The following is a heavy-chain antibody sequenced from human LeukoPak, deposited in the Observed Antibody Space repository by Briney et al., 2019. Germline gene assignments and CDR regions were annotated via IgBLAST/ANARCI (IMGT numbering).Heavy chain of an antibody. CDR2: IYHSGST. CDR3: ARQEIGLRSFDP. V-gene: IGHV4-38-2*02. CDR1: GYSISSGYY. Sequence: SETLSLTCTVSGYSISSGYYWGWIRPPPGKGLEWIGSIYHSGSTYYNPSLKSRVTISVDTSKNQFSLKLSSVTAADTAVYYCARQEIGLRSFDPWGQGTLVTVSS. J-gene: IGHJ5*02. D-gene: IGHD3/OR15-3a*01.